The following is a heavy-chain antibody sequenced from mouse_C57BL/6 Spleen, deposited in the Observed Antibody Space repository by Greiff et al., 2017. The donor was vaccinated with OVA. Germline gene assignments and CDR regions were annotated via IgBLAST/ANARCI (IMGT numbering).Heavy chain of an antibody. D-gene: IGHD1-1*01. CDR3: ASGSPWFAY. Sequence: EVKLVESGGGLVKPGGSLKLSCAASGFTFSSYAMSWVRQTPEKRLEWVATISDGGSYTYYPDNVKGRFTISRDNAKNNLYLQMSHLKSEDTAMYYCASGSPWFAYWGQGTLVTVSA. CDR1: GFTFSSYA. J-gene: IGHJ3*01. V-gene: IGHV5-4*03. CDR2: ISDGGSYT.